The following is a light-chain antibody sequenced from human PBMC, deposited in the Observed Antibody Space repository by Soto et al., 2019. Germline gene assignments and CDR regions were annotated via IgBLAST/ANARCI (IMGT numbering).Light chain of an antibody. CDR2: GAS. J-gene: IGKJ1*01. Sequence: EIVMTQSPATLSVSPGERATLSCRASQSVSNNFAWYHQKPGQAPRLLIYGASTRATGIPARFSGSGSGTEFTLTISSLQSEDFAVYYCQQYNDWWTFGQGTNVELK. V-gene: IGKV3-15*01. CDR3: QQYNDWWT. CDR1: QSVSNN.